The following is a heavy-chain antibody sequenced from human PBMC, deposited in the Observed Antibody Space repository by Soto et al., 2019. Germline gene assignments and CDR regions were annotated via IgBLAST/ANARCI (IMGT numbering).Heavy chain of an antibody. CDR2: IWYDGSKK. D-gene: IGHD5-12*01. CDR1: GFTFSSHA. J-gene: IGHJ4*02. Sequence: QVQLVESGGGVVQPGRSLRLSCAASGFTFSSHAMHWVRQAPGKGLEWVAVIWYDGSKKYYADSVKGRFTVARDDSKNKLSLQMNSLRVEDTAVYYCARDPGYSGFDFDYWGQGTLVTVSS. V-gene: IGHV3-33*01. CDR3: ARDPGYSGFDFDY.